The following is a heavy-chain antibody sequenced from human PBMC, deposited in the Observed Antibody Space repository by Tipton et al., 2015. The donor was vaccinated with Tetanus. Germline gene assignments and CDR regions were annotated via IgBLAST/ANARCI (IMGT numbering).Heavy chain of an antibody. CDR2: IKSKTDGGTT. J-gene: IGHJ6*02. CDR3: TTDQVLLWFGESNRRRRGYYGMDV. V-gene: IGHV3-15*07. D-gene: IGHD3-10*01. CDR1: GFTFSNAW. Sequence: SLRLSCAASGFTFSNAWMNWVRQAPGKGLEWVGRIKSKTDGGTTDYAAPVKGRFTISRDDSKNTPYLQMNSLKTEDTAVYYCTTDQVLLWFGESNRRRRGYYGMDVWGQGTTVTVSS.